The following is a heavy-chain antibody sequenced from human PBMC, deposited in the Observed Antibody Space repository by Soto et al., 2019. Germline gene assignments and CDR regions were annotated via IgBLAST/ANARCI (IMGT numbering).Heavy chain of an antibody. CDR2: ISSGSYSI. V-gene: IGHV3-21*06. CDR1: GFIFSSYS. D-gene: IGHD6-19*01. J-gene: IGHJ4*02. CDR3: AREIPPDGAVSGTVDY. Sequence: EVQLVESGGGLVKPGGSLRLSCAASGFIFSSYSMNWVRQAPGKGLEWVSSISSGSYSIYYADSVRGRFTISRDNGKSSVDLQMNSLRGEDTGVYYCAREIPPDGAVSGTVDYWGQGTLVTVSS.